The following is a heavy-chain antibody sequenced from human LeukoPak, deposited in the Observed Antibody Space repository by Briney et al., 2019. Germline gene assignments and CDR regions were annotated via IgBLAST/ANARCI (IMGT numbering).Heavy chain of an antibody. CDR1: GGSISSSSYY. Sequence: KPSETLSLTCTVSGGSISSSSYYWGWIRQPPGKGLEWIGSIYYSGSTYYNPSLKRRVTISVDTSKNQFSLKLSSVTAADTAVYYCARHLENCSGGSCLPDAFDIWGQGTMVTVSS. D-gene: IGHD2-15*01. CDR2: IYYSGST. CDR3: ARHLENCSGGSCLPDAFDI. V-gene: IGHV4-39*01. J-gene: IGHJ3*02.